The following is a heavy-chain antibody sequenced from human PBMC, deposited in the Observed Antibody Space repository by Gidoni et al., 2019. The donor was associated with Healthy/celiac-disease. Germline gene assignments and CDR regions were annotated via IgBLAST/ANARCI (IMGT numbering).Heavy chain of an antibody. CDR3: ARIAAPPNNWFDP. V-gene: IGHV4-39*01. Sequence: QLQLQESGPGLVKPSETLSLTCTVSGGSISSSRYYWGWIRQPPGKGLEWIGSIYYSGSTYYNPSLKSRVTISVDTSKNQFSLKLSSVTAADTAVYYCARIAAPPNNWFDPWCQRTLVTVSP. J-gene: IGHJ5*02. D-gene: IGHD6-6*01. CDR2: IYYSGST. CDR1: GGSISSSRYY.